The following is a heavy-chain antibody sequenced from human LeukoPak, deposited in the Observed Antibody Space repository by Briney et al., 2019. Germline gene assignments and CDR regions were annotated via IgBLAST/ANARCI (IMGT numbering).Heavy chain of an antibody. V-gene: IGHV4-61*02. CDR3: ARAIVVPYYFDS. Sequence: SETLSLTCTVSGGSISSGSYYWSWIRQPAGKGLEWIGRVSTSGNTMYNPSLKSRVTISIDPSRDQFSLNLNSVTAADTAVYLCARAIVVPYYFDSWGQGTLLTVSS. CDR1: GGSISSGSYY. D-gene: IGHD2-15*01. J-gene: IGHJ4*02. CDR2: VSTSGNT.